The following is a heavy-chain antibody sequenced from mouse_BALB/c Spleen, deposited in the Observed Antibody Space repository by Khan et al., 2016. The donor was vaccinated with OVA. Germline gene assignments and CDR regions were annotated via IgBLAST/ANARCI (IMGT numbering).Heavy chain of an antibody. CDR1: GYTFTSYG. D-gene: IGHD2-1*01. CDR2: IFPGTGTT. J-gene: IGHJ3*01. CDR3: ARGDFCNNEFAY. V-gene: IGHV1S132*01. Sequence: VQLQESGAELVKPGASVKLSCKTSGYTFTSYGIQWVKQRPGQGLGWIGQIFPGTGTTSYTENFKGKSALTIDTSSTTAYMQLSSLTSEDSAVYVCARGDFCNNEFAYWGQGTLVTVSA.